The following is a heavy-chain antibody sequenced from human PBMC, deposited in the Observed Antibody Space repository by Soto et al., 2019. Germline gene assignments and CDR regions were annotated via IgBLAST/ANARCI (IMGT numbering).Heavy chain of an antibody. Sequence: SETLSLTCTVSGGSISSYYWSWIRQPPGKGLEWIGYIYYSGSTNYNPSLKSRVTISVDTSKNQFSLKLSSVTAADTAVYYCASDPPSSSVTIGYWGQGTLVTVSS. CDR3: ASDPPSSSVTIGY. D-gene: IGHD4-17*01. J-gene: IGHJ4*02. CDR2: IYYSGST. V-gene: IGHV4-59*12. CDR1: GGSISSYY.